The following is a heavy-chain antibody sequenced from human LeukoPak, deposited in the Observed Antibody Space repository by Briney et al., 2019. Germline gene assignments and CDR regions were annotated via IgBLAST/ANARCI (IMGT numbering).Heavy chain of an antibody. Sequence: QVQLQESGPGLVKPSQTLSLTCTVSGGSISSGSYYWSWIRQPAAKGLEWIGRIYTSGSTNYNPSLKSRVTISVDTSKNQFSLKLSSVTTADTAVYYCARGGARNNWFDPWGQGTLVTVSS. CDR3: ARGGARNNWFDP. V-gene: IGHV4-61*02. D-gene: IGHD4-17*01. J-gene: IGHJ5*02. CDR1: GGSISSGSYY. CDR2: IYTSGST.